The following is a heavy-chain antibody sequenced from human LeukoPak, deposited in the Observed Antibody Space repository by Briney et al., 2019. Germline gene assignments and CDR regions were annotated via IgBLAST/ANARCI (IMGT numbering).Heavy chain of an antibody. Sequence: SETLSLTCTVSGGSISSSSYYWGWIRQPPGKGLEWIGSIYYSGSTYYNPSLKSRVTISVDTSKNQFSLKLSSVTAADTAVYYCARGRSAGYCSSTSCYDFDYWGQGTLVTVSS. CDR3: ARGRSAGYCSSTSCYDFDY. CDR2: IYYSGST. V-gene: IGHV4-39*07. CDR1: GGSISSSSYY. D-gene: IGHD2-2*01. J-gene: IGHJ4*02.